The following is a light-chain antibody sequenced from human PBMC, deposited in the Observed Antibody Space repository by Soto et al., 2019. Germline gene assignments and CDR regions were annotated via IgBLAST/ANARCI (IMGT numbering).Light chain of an antibody. CDR3: QQYGTPPYH. Sequence: EIVLTQSPGTLSLSPGERATLSCRASQSISSSYLAWYQQRPGQAPRLLIYGAYNRATGVPDSFSGSGSGTDVTLSISRLEPEDYAVYHCQQYGTPPYHFGQGTKLEIK. CDR1: QSISSSY. CDR2: GAY. V-gene: IGKV3-20*01. J-gene: IGKJ2*01.